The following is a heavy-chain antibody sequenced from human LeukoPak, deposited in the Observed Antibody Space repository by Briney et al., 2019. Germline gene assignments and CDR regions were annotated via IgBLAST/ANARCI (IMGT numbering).Heavy chain of an antibody. D-gene: IGHD3-10*01. V-gene: IGHV3-23*01. CDR3: AKGRGIYGSGSYSNFDY. CDR2: ISGSGTST. J-gene: IGHJ4*02. Sequence: GGSLRLSCAASEFTFSSYALSWVRQAPGKGLEWVSAISGSGTSTYCADSVKGRFTISRDNSKNTLYLQMNSLRAEDTAVYYCAKGRGIYGSGSYSNFDYWGQGTLVTVSS. CDR1: EFTFSSYA.